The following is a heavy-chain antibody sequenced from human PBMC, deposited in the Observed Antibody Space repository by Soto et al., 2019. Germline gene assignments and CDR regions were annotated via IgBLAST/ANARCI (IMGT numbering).Heavy chain of an antibody. CDR1: GFTFSTYS. Sequence: GGSLRLSCVGSGFTFSTYSINWVRQAPGKGLEWVSSISSRSDIYYADSVKGRFTISRDNAKNSVSLQMNSLRAEDTAVYYCAREYSAWPLAYGLDVWGQGTPVTVSS. J-gene: IGHJ6*02. CDR2: ISSRSDI. CDR3: AREYSAWPLAYGLDV. D-gene: IGHD5-12*01. V-gene: IGHV3-21*01.